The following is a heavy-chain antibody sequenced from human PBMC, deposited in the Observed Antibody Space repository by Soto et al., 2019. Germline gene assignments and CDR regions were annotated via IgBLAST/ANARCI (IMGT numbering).Heavy chain of an antibody. J-gene: IGHJ3*02. CDR2: ISGSGGST. CDR3: AKDRSSGWYPRRAFDI. D-gene: IGHD6-19*01. V-gene: IGHV3-23*01. CDR1: GFTFSSYA. Sequence: GGSLRLSCAASGFTFSSYAMSWVRQAPGKGLEWVSAISGSGGSTYYADSVKGRFTISRDNSKNTLYLQMNSQRAEDTAVYYCAKDRSSGWYPRRAFDIWGQGTMVTVSS.